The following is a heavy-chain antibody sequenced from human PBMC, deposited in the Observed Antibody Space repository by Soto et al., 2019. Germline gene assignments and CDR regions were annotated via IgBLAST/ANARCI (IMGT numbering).Heavy chain of an antibody. D-gene: IGHD3-22*01. CDR1: GYTFTNYG. V-gene: IGHV1-18*04. CDR3: ARDREYYYDSSGNYYYHYGMDV. CDR2: ISGYNGNT. J-gene: IGHJ6*02. Sequence: GASVKVSCKASGYTFTNYGISWVRQAPGQGLEWMGWISGYNGNTKYAQKFQGRVTMTTDTPTNTAYMELRSLRSDDTAVYYCARDREYYYDSSGNYYYHYGMDVWGQGAPVTVSS.